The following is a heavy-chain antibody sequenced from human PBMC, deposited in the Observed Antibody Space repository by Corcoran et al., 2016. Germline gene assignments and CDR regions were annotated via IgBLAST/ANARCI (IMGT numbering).Heavy chain of an antibody. V-gene: IGHV3-7*01. Sequence: EVQLVESGGGLVQPGGSLRLSCAASGFTFSSYWMSWVRQAPGKGLEWVANIKQDGSEKYYVDSVKGRFTISRDNAKNSLYLQMNSLRAEDTAVYYCARPSTGFWSGYYLDYWGQGTLVTVSS. D-gene: IGHD3-3*01. CDR2: IKQDGSEK. J-gene: IGHJ4*02. CDR3: ARPSTGFWSGYYLDY. CDR1: GFTFSSYW.